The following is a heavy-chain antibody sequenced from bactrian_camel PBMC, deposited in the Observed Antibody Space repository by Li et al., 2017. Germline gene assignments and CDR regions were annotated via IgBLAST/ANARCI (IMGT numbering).Heavy chain of an antibody. D-gene: IGHD5*01. CDR1: GFTFSTYA. J-gene: IGHJ4*01. Sequence: VQLVESGGGLVQPGGSLVLSCAASGFTFSTYAMSWVRRAPGKGLEWIATIHNGDNVRSRDSVKGRFTVSRDDADYTVYLELNSLQIEDTAIYYCAKGVYSFVGNQGTQVTVS. V-gene: IGHV3S42*01. CDR2: IHNGDNV.